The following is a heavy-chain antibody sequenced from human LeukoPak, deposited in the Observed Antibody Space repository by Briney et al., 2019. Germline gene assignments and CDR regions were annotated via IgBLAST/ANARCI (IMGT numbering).Heavy chain of an antibody. D-gene: IGHD3-10*01. Sequence: SETLSLTCTVSGGSISSYYWSWIRQPPGKGLEWIGYIYYSGSTNYNPSLKSRVTISVDTSKNQFSLKLSSVTAADTALYYCARDNRMVRGAITPGTIYYYYRLDVWGQGTTVTVYS. V-gene: IGHV4-59*01. CDR3: ARDNRMVRGAITPGTIYYYYRLDV. CDR1: GGSISSYY. CDR2: IYYSGST. J-gene: IGHJ6*02.